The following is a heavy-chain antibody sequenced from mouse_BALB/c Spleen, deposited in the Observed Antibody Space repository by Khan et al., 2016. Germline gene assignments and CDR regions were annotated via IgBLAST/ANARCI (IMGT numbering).Heavy chain of an antibody. Sequence: EVQLQESGPGLVKPSQSLSLTCTVTGYSITSDYAWNWIRQFPGNKLEWMGYITYSGYTSYNPYLKSRISITRDTSKNQFFLQLNSVTTEDTATYYCATSGNYFDYWGQGTTLTVSS. D-gene: IGHD1-1*01. CDR1: GYSITSDYA. V-gene: IGHV3-2*02. CDR2: ITYSGYT. J-gene: IGHJ2*01. CDR3: ATSGNYFDY.